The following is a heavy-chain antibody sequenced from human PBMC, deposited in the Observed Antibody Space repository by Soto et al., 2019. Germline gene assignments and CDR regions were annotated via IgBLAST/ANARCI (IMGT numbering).Heavy chain of an antibody. D-gene: IGHD4-4*01. CDR2: IKPISDIT. J-gene: IGHJ5*02. CDR3: ARDPSTINKLIGVWFDP. Sequence: QIRLVQSGAEVQKPGSSVRVSCKASGDTFGRFTINWVRQAPGQGLEWMGGIKPISDITNYAQRFQGRVTFTAYASTSTVYLELSSLRSEDTAMYYCARDPSTINKLIGVWFDPWGQGTLVTVSS. CDR1: GDTFGRFT. V-gene: IGHV1-69*01.